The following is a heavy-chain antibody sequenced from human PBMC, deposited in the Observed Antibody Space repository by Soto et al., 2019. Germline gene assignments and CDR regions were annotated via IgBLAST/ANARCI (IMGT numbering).Heavy chain of an antibody. CDR1: GGSISNNNC. D-gene: IGHD6-19*01. Sequence: QVQLQESGPGLVKPSGTLSLTCAVSGGSISNNNCWSWVRQSPGKGLEWIGEIHHSGSTNYNPSLQSRVTISVAKSKNQFSLDLGSVTSEDTAVYYCVRGPTSGWNAWGQGTLVTVSS. J-gene: IGHJ5*02. CDR3: VRGPTSGWNA. V-gene: IGHV4-4*02. CDR2: IHHSGST.